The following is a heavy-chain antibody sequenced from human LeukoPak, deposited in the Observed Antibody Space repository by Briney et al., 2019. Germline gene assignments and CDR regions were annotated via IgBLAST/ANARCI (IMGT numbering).Heavy chain of an antibody. J-gene: IGHJ3*02. Sequence: SETLSLTCTVSGDSISSTTYYWGWIRQPPGKGLGWIGEINHSGSTNYNPSLKSRVTISVDTSKNQFSLKLSSVTAADTAVYYCARVWPELRDAFDIWGQGTMVTVSS. CDR1: GDSISSTTYY. CDR2: INHSGST. CDR3: ARVWPELRDAFDI. D-gene: IGHD1-26*01. V-gene: IGHV4-39*07.